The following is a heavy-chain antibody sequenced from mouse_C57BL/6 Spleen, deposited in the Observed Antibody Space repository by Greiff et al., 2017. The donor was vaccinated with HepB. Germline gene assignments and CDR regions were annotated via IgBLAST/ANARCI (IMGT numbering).Heavy chain of an antibody. Sequence: EVQLQESGPGLVKPSQSLSLTCSVTGYSITSGYYWNWIRQFPGNKLEWMGYISYDGSNNYNPSLKNRISITRDTSKNQFFLKLNSVTTEDTATYYCAREEVVEETWFAYWGQGTLVTVSA. V-gene: IGHV3-6*01. CDR3: AREEVVEETWFAY. CDR1: GYSITSGYY. D-gene: IGHD1-1*01. CDR2: ISYDGSN. J-gene: IGHJ3*01.